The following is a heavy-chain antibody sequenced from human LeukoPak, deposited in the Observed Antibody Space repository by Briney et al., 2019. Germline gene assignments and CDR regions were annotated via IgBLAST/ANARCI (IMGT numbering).Heavy chain of an antibody. J-gene: IGHJ5*02. CDR3: ARGRSVVRGFNWFDP. D-gene: IGHD3-10*01. Sequence: PGGSLRLSCAASGFTFSSYEMNWVRQAPGKGLEWVSYISSSGSTIYYADSVKGRFTISRDNAKNSLYLQMNSLRAEDTAVYYCARGRSVVRGFNWFDPWGQGTLVTVSS. CDR1: GFTFSSYE. CDR2: ISSSGSTI. V-gene: IGHV3-48*03.